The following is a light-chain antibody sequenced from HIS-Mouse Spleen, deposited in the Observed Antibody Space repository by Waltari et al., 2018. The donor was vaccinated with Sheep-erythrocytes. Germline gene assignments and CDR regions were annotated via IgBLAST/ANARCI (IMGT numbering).Light chain of an antibody. CDR2: YDD. CDR3: AAWDDRLNGPV. Sequence: QSVLTQPPSVSEAPRQRVTISCSGRSSTIGNTAVNWYQQLPGQAPKLLIYYDDLLPSGVSDRFSGSKSGTSASLAISGLQSEDEADYYCAAWDDRLNGPVFGGGTKLTVL. J-gene: IGLJ2*01. V-gene: IGLV1-36*01. CDR1: SSTIGNTA.